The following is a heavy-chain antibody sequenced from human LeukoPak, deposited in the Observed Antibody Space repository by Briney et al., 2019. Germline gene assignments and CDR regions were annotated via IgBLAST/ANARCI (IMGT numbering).Heavy chain of an antibody. CDR3: ASRSYSSYYYGMDL. CDR2: IHHSGNT. CDR1: GGSLSGHY. V-gene: IGHV4-34*01. Sequence: SETLSLTCAVHGGSLSGHYWNWIRQPPGKGLEWNGQIHHSGNTNYNPSLKSRVTISVDTSKNQFSLKLSSVTAADTAVYYCASRSYSSYYYGMDLWGQGTTVTVSS. J-gene: IGHJ6*02.